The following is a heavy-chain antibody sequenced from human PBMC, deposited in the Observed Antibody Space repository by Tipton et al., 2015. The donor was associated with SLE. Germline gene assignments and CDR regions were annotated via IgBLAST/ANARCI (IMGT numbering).Heavy chain of an antibody. V-gene: IGHV4-59*08. D-gene: IGHD5-12*01. Sequence: TLSLTCTVSGGSISTSYLAWIRQSPGKGLEWIGQIYYSGSTYYNPSLKTRVTMSVDRSRTQFSLKLSSVTAADTAVYYCARRVATIKEAFDWWGQGTLVTVSS. CDR2: IYYSGST. J-gene: IGHJ4*02. CDR1: GGSISTSY. CDR3: ARRVATIKEAFDW.